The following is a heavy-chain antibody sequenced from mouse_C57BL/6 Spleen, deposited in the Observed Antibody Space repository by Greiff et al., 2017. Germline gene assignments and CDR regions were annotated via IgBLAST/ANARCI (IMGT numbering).Heavy chain of an antibody. V-gene: IGHV5-16*01. CDR3: ARVRIYYGSYWYFDV. Sequence: EVMLVESEGGLVQPGSSMKLSCTASGFTFSDYYMAWVRQAPEKGLEWVANINYDGSSTYYLDSLKSRFIISRDNAKNILYLQMSSLKSEDTATYYCARVRIYYGSYWYFDVWGTVPTVTVSS. J-gene: IGHJ1*03. D-gene: IGHD2-2*01. CDR2: INYDGSST. CDR1: GFTFSDYY.